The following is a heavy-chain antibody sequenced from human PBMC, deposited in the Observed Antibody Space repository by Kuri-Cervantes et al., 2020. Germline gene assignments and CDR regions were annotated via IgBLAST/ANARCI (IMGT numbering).Heavy chain of an antibody. J-gene: IGHJ5*02. CDR2: INSDGSRT. V-gene: IGHV3-74*01. CDR1: GLTFSSYS. Sequence: GESLKISCAVSGLTFSSYSMNWVRQAPGKGLVWVSRINSDGSRTIYADSVKGRFTISRDNAKNTLYLQMNSLEDEDTAVYYCAKSDWFDPWGQGTLVTVSS. CDR3: AKSDWFDP.